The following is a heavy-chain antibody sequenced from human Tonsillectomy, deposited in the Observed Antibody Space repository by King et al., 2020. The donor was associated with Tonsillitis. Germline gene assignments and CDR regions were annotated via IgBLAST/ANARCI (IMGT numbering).Heavy chain of an antibody. V-gene: IGHV3-48*03. CDR2: ISSSGSTV. CDR1: GFTFSTYE. CDR3: ARGGNYYDSSGYLGPFDY. Sequence: QLVQSGGGLVQPGGSLRLSCAASGFTFSTYEMNWVRKAPGKGLEWVSYISSSGSTVYYADSVKGRFTISRDNAKNSLYMQMTSLRAEDTAVYSCARGGNYYDSSGYLGPFDYWGQGTLVTVSS. D-gene: IGHD3-22*01. J-gene: IGHJ4*02.